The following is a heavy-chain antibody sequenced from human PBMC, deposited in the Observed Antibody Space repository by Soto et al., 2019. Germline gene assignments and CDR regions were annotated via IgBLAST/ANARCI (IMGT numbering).Heavy chain of an antibody. D-gene: IGHD3-22*01. V-gene: IGHV4-31*03. CDR1: GGSISSGGYY. Sequence: SSETLSLTCTVSGGSISSGGYYWSWIRQHPGKGLEWIGYIYYSGSTYYNPSLKSRVTISVDTSKNQFSLKLSSVTAADTAVYYCASTPDYYEDAFDIWGQGTMVTVSS. J-gene: IGHJ3*02. CDR2: IYYSGST. CDR3: ASTPDYYEDAFDI.